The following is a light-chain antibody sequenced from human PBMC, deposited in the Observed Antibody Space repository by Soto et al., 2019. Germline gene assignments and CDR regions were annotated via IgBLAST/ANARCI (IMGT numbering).Light chain of an antibody. CDR2: GAS. J-gene: IGKJ4*01. Sequence: DIQMSQSPSSLSASVGDRVTITCRASQSISSSLNWYQQKPGKAPKVLIFGASSLQSGVPSRFSDSVSGTDFTLTISSLQPEDFSTYYCQQSYSAPLTFGGGTKVEIK. CDR3: QQSYSAPLT. V-gene: IGKV1-39*01. CDR1: QSISSS.